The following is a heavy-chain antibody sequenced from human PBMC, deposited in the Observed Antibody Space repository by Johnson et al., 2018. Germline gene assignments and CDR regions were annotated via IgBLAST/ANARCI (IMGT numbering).Heavy chain of an antibody. V-gene: IGHV3-13*04. J-gene: IGHJ6*03. CDR2: ICTAGDT. D-gene: IGHD2-8*01. CDR1: GFTFSSYD. Sequence: VQLVQSGGGLVQPGWSLRLSCAASGFTFSSYDMHWVRHATGRGLEWVSVICTAGDTYYPGSVKGRFTISRENAKNSLYLQMNSLRAVATAVYYCARAPFGPYGYYYMDVWGKVTTVTVSS. CDR3: ARAPFGPYGYYYMDV.